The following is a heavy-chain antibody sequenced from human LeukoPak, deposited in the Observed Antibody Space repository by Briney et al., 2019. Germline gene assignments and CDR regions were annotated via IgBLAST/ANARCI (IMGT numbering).Heavy chain of an antibody. CDR2: IYPGDSDT. CDR1: GSSFTSYW. V-gene: IGHV5-51*01. CDR3: AQYDSSGYQKFDP. Sequence: GESLQISCQGSGSSFTSYWIGWVRQVPGKGLEWMGIIYPGDSDTRYSPSFQGQVTISADKSISTAYLQWSSLKASDTAMYYCAQYDSSGYQKFDPWGQGTLVTVSS. J-gene: IGHJ5*02. D-gene: IGHD3-22*01.